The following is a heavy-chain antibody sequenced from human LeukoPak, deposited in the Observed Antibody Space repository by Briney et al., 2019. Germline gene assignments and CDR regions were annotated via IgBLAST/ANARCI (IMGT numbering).Heavy chain of an antibody. D-gene: IGHD2-21*02. Sequence: GGSLRLSGAASGFTFSYYSMNWVRQAPGKGLEWISYSNTDGTISYADSVKGRFTISRDNAENSLYLQMNSLRDEDTAVYFCVRDRDCAFDFWGQGTMVTVSS. CDR3: VRDRDCAFDF. J-gene: IGHJ3*01. CDR1: GFTFSYYS. CDR2: SNTDGTI. V-gene: IGHV3-48*02.